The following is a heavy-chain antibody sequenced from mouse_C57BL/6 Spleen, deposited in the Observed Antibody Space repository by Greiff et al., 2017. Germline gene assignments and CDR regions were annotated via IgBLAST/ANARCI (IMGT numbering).Heavy chain of an antibody. CDR1: GFNIKDYY. CDR2: IDPEDGDT. Sequence: EVKLQESGAELVRPGASVKLSCTASGFNIKDYYMHWVKQRPEQGLEWIGRIDPEDGDTEYAPKFQGKATMTADTSSNTAYLQLSSLTSEDTAVYYCTTNYYYANFAAWFAYWGQGTLVTVSA. V-gene: IGHV14-1*01. J-gene: IGHJ3*01. D-gene: IGHD1-1*01. CDR3: TTNYYYANFAAWFAY.